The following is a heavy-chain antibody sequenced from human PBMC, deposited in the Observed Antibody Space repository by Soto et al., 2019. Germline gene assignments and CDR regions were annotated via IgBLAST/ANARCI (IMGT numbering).Heavy chain of an antibody. CDR1: GFIFSNYD. CDR3: ARRGDASGSYFDY. J-gene: IGHJ4*02. D-gene: IGHD3-10*01. V-gene: IGHV3-23*01. Sequence: PGRSLRLSCAASGFIFSNYDMSWVRQAPGKGLEWVSAISDTGGSTYSADSVKGRFTISRDNSKNTLYLQMNSLRVEDTAIYYCARRGDASGSYFDYWGQGTLVTVSS. CDR2: ISDTGGST.